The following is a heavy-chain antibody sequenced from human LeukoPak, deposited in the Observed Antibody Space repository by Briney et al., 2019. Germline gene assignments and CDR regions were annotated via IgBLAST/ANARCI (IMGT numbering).Heavy chain of an antibody. J-gene: IGHJ4*02. CDR3: ARYRGSYPVDYFDY. D-gene: IGHD1-26*01. V-gene: IGHV4-34*01. CDR2: ISQSGGT. Sequence: SETLSLTCAVYGGSFSGFHWSWIRQPPGKGLEWIGEISQSGGTNYNPPLKSRVTISVDTSKNQFSLKLSSVTAADTAVYYCARYRGSYPVDYFDYWGQGTLVTVSS. CDR1: GGSFSGFH.